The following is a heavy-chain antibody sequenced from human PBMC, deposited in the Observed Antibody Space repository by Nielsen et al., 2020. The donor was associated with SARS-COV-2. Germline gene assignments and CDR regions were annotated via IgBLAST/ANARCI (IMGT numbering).Heavy chain of an antibody. CDR3: ARQFRAAAGLGWFDP. CDR1: GYSFTTYW. J-gene: IGHJ5*02. Sequence: GESLKISCKGSGYSFTTYWISWVRQMPGKGLEWMGRIDPSDSYTNYSPSFQGHVTISADKSISTAYLQWSSLKASDTAMYYCARQFRAAAGLGWFDPWGQGILVTVSS. CDR2: IDPSDSYT. V-gene: IGHV5-10-1*01. D-gene: IGHD6-13*01.